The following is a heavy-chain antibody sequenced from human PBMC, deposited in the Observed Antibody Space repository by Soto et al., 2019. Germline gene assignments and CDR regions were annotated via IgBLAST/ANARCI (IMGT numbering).Heavy chain of an antibody. CDR3: ASYSRSSLDY. Sequence: QVQLQQWGAGLLKPSETLSLTCAVYGGSFSGYYWSWIRQPPGKGLEWIGEINHSGSTNYNPSLKGRVTISVDTSKNQFSLKLSSVTAADTAVYYCASYSRSSLDYWGQGTLVTVSS. D-gene: IGHD6-13*01. CDR2: INHSGST. J-gene: IGHJ4*02. V-gene: IGHV4-34*01. CDR1: GGSFSGYY.